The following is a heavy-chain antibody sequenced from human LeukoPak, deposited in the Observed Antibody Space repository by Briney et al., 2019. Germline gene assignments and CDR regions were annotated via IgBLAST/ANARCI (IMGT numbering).Heavy chain of an antibody. CDR2: IYSSGST. J-gene: IGHJ4*02. D-gene: IGHD4-17*01. CDR3: ARGGDYHPFDY. Sequence: PSETLSLTCTVSGGSISSCYWSCIRQPAGKGLEWIGRIYSSGSTNYNPSLKSRVTISIDQSKNQFSLKLSSVTAADTAVYYCARGGDYHPFDYWGQGALFTVSS. V-gene: IGHV4-4*07. CDR1: GGSISSCY.